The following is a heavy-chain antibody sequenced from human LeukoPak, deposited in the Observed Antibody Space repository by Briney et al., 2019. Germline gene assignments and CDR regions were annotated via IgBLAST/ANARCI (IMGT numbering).Heavy chain of an antibody. Sequence: SETLSLTCSVSGDSMSGYFWSWIWQPPGKGLEWIGYIYYSGSTYYNPSLKSRVSISVDTSKNQFSLKLSSVTAADTAVYYCARVSVAVGGDYFDYWGQGALVTVSS. CDR2: IYYSGST. CDR3: ARVSVAVGGDYFDY. CDR1: GDSMSGYF. D-gene: IGHD3-16*01. J-gene: IGHJ4*02. V-gene: IGHV4-59*06.